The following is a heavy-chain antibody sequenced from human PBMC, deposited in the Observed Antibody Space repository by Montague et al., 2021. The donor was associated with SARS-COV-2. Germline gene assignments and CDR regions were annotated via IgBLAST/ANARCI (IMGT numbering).Heavy chain of an antibody. CDR3: ARREYSYGWGD. V-gene: IGHV4-39*01. J-gene: IGHJ4*02. Sequence: SETLSLTCTVTGGPISGSSDYWGWIRQFPGKGLEWIASVDYSGNTYYSPSLKSRITISVDTSKNQFSLKLNSVTAADTALYYCARREYSYGWGDWGQGTLVTVSS. D-gene: IGHD5-18*01. CDR2: VDYSGNT. CDR1: GGPISGSSDY.